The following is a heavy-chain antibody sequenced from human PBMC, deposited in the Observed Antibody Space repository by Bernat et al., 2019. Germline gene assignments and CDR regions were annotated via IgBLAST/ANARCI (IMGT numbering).Heavy chain of an antibody. V-gene: IGHV4-34*02. D-gene: IGHD4-4*01. Sequence: QVQLQQWGAGLLKPSETLSLTCAVSDGAFSTYYWGWIRQPPGKGLEWIGEINHSGSTNYNPSLKSRVTMSVDTSRNRFSLKLSSVTAADSAIYFCARGGVDNSNYGGLFDSWGKGTRLTVSS. CDR1: DGAFSTYY. CDR3: ARGGVDNSNYGGLFDS. CDR2: INHSGST. J-gene: IGHJ4*02.